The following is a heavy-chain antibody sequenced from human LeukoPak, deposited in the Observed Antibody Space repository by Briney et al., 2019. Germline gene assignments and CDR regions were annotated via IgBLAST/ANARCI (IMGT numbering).Heavy chain of an antibody. D-gene: IGHD3-22*01. CDR1: GYSISSGYY. CDR3: ATTGSQYYYDSSGYYPRWAFHI. Sequence: PSETLSLTCTVSGYSISSGYYWGWIRQPPGKGLEWIGSIYHSGSTYYNPSLNSRVTMSVDTSKNQFSLKLSSVTAADTAVYYCATTGSQYYYDSSGYYPRWAFHIWGQGTMVTVSS. CDR2: IYHSGST. J-gene: IGHJ3*02. V-gene: IGHV4-38-2*02.